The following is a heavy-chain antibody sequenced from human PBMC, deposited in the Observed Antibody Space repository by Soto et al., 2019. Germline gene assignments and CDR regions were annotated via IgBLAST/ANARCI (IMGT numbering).Heavy chain of an antibody. CDR1: GGSISSSSYY. J-gene: IGHJ4*02. CDR2: IYYSGST. CDR3: ARHYDYIWGSYPDY. Sequence: SETLSLTCTVSGGSISSSSYYWGWIRQPPGKGLEWIGSIYYSGSTYYNPSLKSRVTISVDTSKNQFSLKLSSVTAADTAVYYCARHYDYIWGSYPDYWGQGTLVTVSS. V-gene: IGHV4-39*01. D-gene: IGHD3-16*02.